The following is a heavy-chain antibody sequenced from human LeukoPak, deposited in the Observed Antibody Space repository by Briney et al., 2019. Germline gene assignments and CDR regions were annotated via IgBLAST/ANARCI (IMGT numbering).Heavy chain of an antibody. CDR2: ISGSGGTI. J-gene: IGHJ4*02. CDR1: GFTFSDYF. Sequence: GGSLRLSCAASGFTFSDYFMSWIRQAPGKGLEWVSYISGSGGTINYADSVKGRFTISRDNAENSLYLQMNSLRAEDTAVYYCARVGRDYSIDYWGQGTQVTVSS. D-gene: IGHD3-22*01. V-gene: IGHV3-11*01. CDR3: ARVGRDYSIDY.